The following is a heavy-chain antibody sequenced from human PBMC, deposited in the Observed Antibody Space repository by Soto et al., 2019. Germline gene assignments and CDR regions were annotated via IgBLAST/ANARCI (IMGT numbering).Heavy chain of an antibody. J-gene: IGHJ5*02. V-gene: IGHV1-18*01. CDR2: ISAYNGNT. CDR3: ARDRGYNWNYGWFDP. Sequence: QVQLVQSGAEVKKPGASVKVSCKASGYTFTSYGISWVRQAPGQGLEWLGRISAYNGNTNYAQKLQGRVTMTTDTSTSTAYMELRSLRSDDTAVYYCARDRGYNWNYGWFDPWGQGTLVTVSS. CDR1: GYTFTSYG. D-gene: IGHD1-7*01.